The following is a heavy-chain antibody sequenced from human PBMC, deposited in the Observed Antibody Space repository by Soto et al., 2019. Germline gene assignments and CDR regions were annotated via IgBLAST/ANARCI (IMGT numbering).Heavy chain of an antibody. CDR1: EFTFSNYA. Sequence: LRLSCAASEFTFSNYAMSWVRQAPGKGLEWVSAISYGGGTTYYADSVKGRFTISRDNSKNTLYLQMNSMRAEDTAVYYCAKNPGYYYDSTGYHFDYWGQGTLVTVSS. D-gene: IGHD3-22*01. CDR3: AKNPGYYYDSTGYHFDY. J-gene: IGHJ4*02. CDR2: ISYGGGTT. V-gene: IGHV3-23*01.